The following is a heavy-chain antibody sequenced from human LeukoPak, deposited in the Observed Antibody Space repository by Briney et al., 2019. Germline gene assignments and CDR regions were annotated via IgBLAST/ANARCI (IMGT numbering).Heavy chain of an antibody. J-gene: IGHJ4*02. Sequence: GGSLRLSCAASGFTFSSYAMSWVRQAPGKGLEWVSAISGSGGSTYYADSVKGRFTISRDNSKNTLYLQMNSLRAEDTAVYYCAKDRLMVRGVILGNYFDYWGQGTLVTVSS. CDR3: AKDRLMVRGVILGNYFDY. CDR2: ISGSGGST. D-gene: IGHD3-10*01. CDR1: GFTFSSYA. V-gene: IGHV3-23*01.